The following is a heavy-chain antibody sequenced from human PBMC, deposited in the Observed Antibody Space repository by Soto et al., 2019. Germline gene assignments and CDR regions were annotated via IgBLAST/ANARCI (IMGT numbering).Heavy chain of an antibody. CDR1: GYTFTGYY. V-gene: IGHV1-2*02. D-gene: IGHD6-13*01. Sequence: ASVKVSCKASGYTFTGYYMHWVRQAPGRGLEWMGWINPNSGGTNYAQKFQGRVTMTRDTSISTAYMELSRLRSDDTAVYYCARDEYSSSWYFSGNWFDPWGQGTLVTVSS. CDR2: INPNSGGT. CDR3: ARDEYSSSWYFSGNWFDP. J-gene: IGHJ5*02.